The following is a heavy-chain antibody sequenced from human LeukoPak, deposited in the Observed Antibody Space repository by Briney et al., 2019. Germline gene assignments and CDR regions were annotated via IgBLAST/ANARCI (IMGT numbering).Heavy chain of an antibody. D-gene: IGHD4-17*01. CDR3: ARDRLGDYGDSIDYYYYYMDV. J-gene: IGHJ6*03. Sequence: PSETLSLTCTVSGGSVSSGGYYWSWIRQPAGKGLEWIGRIQSSGSTEYNPSLKSRVAISIDTSKNQFSLKLSSVTAADTAVYYCARDRLGDYGDSIDYYYYYMDVWGKGTTVTVSS. CDR1: GGSVSSGGYY. V-gene: IGHV4-61*10. CDR2: IQSSGST.